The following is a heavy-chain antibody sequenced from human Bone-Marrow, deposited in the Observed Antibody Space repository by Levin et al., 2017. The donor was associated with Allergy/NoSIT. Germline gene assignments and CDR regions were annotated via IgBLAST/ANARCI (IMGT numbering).Heavy chain of an antibody. CDR2: IKADGSEI. CDR1: GFTFSGYW. V-gene: IGHV3-7*01. Sequence: GESLKISCAASGFTFSGYWMSWVRQAPGKGLEWVANIKADGSEIHYVDSVKGRFTVSRDNAKNSLYLQMNSLRAEDTATYYCASQGFGQFHYWGQGTLVIVSS. CDR3: ASQGFGQFHY. D-gene: IGHD3-10*01. J-gene: IGHJ4*02.